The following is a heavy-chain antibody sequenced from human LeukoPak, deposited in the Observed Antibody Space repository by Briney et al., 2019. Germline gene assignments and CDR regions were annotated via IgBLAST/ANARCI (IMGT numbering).Heavy chain of an antibody. CDR2: INPHSGGT. CDR3: ARVEYCTKGVCINFDL. CDR1: GYTFTGQD. V-gene: IGHV1-2*02. D-gene: IGHD2-8*01. Sequence: SVKVSCKASGYTFTGQDMHWERQAPGQGHEWLGGINPHSGGTKYAQRFQGRVTVTRDTSTSTAYMELSGLRADDTAAYYCARVEYCTKGVCINFDLWGQGTLVTVSS. J-gene: IGHJ4*02.